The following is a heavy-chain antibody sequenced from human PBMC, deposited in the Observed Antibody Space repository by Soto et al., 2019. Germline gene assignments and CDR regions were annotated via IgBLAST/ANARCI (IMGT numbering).Heavy chain of an antibody. CDR2: IYTSASI. V-gene: IGHV4-4*07. CDR3: VRDREAGYNSFFGMEV. CDR1: SPCS. J-gene: IGHJ6*02. D-gene: IGHD5-12*01. Sequence: SPCSKTWCRQPEGKGLEWIGRIYTSASINYNPSLKGRVTLSVDTSTNQVSLRLASVTAADTAIYFCVRDREAGYNSFFGMEVWCQGTSVT.